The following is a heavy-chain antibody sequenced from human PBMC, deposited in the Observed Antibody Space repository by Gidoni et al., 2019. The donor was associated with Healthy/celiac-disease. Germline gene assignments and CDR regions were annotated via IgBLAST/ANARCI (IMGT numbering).Heavy chain of an antibody. CDR1: GFTFSSYG. CDR3: ARGRDGYNNLFDY. D-gene: IGHD5-12*01. V-gene: IGHV3-33*01. J-gene: IGHJ4*02. CDR2: IWYDGSNK. Sequence: QVQLVESGGGVVQPGRSLRLSCAASGFTFSSYGMHWVRQAPGKGLEWVAVIWYDGSNKYYADSVKGRFTISRDNSKNTLYLQMNSLRAEDTAVYYCARGRDGYNNLFDYWGQGTLVTVSS.